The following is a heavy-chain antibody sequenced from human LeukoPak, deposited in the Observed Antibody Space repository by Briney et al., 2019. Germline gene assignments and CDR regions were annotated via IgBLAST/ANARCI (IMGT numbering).Heavy chain of an antibody. CDR2: ISSSSSYI. D-gene: IGHD5-18*01. V-gene: IGHV3-21*01. J-gene: IGHJ6*03. CDR3: ARDRSWGNSYSRYYYYYMDV. CDR1: GFTFSSYS. Sequence: PGGSLRLSCAASGFTFSSYSMNWVRQAPGKGLEWVSSISSSSSYIYYADSVKGRFTISRDNAKSSLYLQMNSLRAEDTAVYYCARDRSWGNSYSRYYYYYMDVWGKGTTVTVSS.